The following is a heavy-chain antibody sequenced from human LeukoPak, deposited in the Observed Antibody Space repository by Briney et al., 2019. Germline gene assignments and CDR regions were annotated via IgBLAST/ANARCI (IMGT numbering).Heavy chain of an antibody. J-gene: IGHJ4*02. V-gene: IGHV3-7*01. D-gene: IGHD1-26*01. CDR3: ARETRGSYVPGLDS. Sequence: GGSLRLSCAASGFSLSNYWISWVCQAPGKGLEWVANIKLDGSEKYYVNSVKGRFTISRDNAKNSLNLQMNSLRAEDTAVYYCARETRGSYVPGLDSWGQGTLVTVSS. CDR2: IKLDGSEK. CDR1: GFSLSNYW.